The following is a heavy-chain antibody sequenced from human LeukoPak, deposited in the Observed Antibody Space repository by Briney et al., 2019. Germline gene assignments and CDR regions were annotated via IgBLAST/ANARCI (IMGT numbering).Heavy chain of an antibody. V-gene: IGHV3-21*01. CDR2: ISSSSSYI. Sequence: GGSLRLPCAAPGLTFSTYTMNWVRQAPGKGLEWVSSISSSSSYIFYADSVKGRFTISRDNAKNPLYLQVNSLRAEDTAVYYCARSPSLGDPIVFWGQGTLVTVSS. CDR3: ARSPSLGDPIVF. D-gene: IGHD2-21*01. J-gene: IGHJ4*02. CDR1: GLTFSTYT.